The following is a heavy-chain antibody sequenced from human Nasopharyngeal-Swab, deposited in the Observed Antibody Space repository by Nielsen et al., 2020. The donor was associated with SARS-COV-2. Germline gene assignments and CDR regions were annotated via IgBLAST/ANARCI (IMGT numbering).Heavy chain of an antibody. CDR1: GGTFSIYS. D-gene: IGHD3-22*01. Sequence: SVKVSCKAFGGTFSIYSISWVRQAPGQGLEWMGRIIPIVGVANSQGRVTFTAAKSTSTAYMELSSLRSDDTAVYYCARDSTYGDSSGYYYGRYHGMDVWGQGTTVTVSS. CDR2: IIPIVGVA. CDR3: ARDSTYGDSSGYYYGRYHGMDV. V-gene: IGHV1-69*04. J-gene: IGHJ6*02.